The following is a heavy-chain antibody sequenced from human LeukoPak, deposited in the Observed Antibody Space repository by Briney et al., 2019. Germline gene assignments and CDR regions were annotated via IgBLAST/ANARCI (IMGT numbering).Heavy chain of an antibody. J-gene: IGHJ4*02. CDR3: ARGRLGYQLPPVFGY. Sequence: SETLSLTCAAYGGSFSGYYWSWIRQPPGKGLEWIGEINHSGSTNYNPSLKSRVTISVDTSKNQFSLKLSSVTAADTAVYYCARGRLGYQLPPVFGYWGQGTLVTVSS. D-gene: IGHD2-2*01. V-gene: IGHV4-34*01. CDR1: GGSFSGYY. CDR2: INHSGST.